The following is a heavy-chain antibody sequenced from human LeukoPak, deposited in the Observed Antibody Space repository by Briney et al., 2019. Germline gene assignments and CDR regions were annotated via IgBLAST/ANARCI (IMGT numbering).Heavy chain of an antibody. CDR1: GGSISSSSYY. Sequence: PSETLSLTCTVSGGSISSSSYYWGWIRQPPGKGLEWIGSIYYSGSTYYNPSLKSRVTISVDTSKNQFSLKLSSVTAADTAVYYCARRWGNHLFDYWGQGTLVTVSS. CDR3: ARRWGNHLFDY. J-gene: IGHJ4*02. CDR2: IYYSGST. D-gene: IGHD3-16*01. V-gene: IGHV4-39*01.